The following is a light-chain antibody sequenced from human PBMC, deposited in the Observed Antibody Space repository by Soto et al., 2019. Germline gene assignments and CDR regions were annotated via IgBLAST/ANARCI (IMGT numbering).Light chain of an antibody. V-gene: IGKV1-17*03. CDR1: QGISNH. J-gene: IGKJ5*01. Sequence: DIQMTQSPSAMSASVGDRVTITCRASQGISNHLVWFQQRPGKVPKRLIYDASSLQTGVPSRFSGSGSGTDFTLTISSLQPEDSATYYCLQHTNFPLTFGQGTRLEIK. CDR2: DAS. CDR3: LQHTNFPLT.